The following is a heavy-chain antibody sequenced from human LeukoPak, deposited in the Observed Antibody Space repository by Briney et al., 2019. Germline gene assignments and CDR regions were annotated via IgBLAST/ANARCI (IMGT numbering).Heavy chain of an antibody. D-gene: IGHD3-22*01. Sequence: SETLSLTCTVSGGSISSYYWSWIRQPPGEGLEWIGYIYYSGSTNYNPSPKSRVTTSVDTSKNQFSLKLSSVTAADTAVYYCARDRYYDSSGWGNDAFDIWGQGTMVTVSS. J-gene: IGHJ3*02. V-gene: IGHV4-59*01. CDR2: IYYSGST. CDR3: ARDRYYDSSGWGNDAFDI. CDR1: GGSISSYY.